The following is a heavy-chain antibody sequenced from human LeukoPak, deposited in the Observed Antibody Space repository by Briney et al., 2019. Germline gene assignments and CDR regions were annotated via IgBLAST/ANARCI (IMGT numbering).Heavy chain of an antibody. V-gene: IGHV4-59*08. CDR3: ARHSYNYYGLDV. J-gene: IGHJ6*02. CDR1: GGPISSYY. Sequence: PSETLSLTCTVSGGPISSYYWSWIRQPPGKGLEWIGYIYYSGTTNYNPSLKSRVTMSVDTSNNHLSLRLTSVTAADTALYYCARHSYNYYGLDVWGQGTTITVSS. CDR2: IYYSGTT.